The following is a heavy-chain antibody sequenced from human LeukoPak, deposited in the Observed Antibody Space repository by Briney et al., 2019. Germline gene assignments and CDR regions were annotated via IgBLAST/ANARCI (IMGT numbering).Heavy chain of an antibody. Sequence: KNGESLKISCKGSGYSFTSYWIGWVRQMPGKGLEWMGIIYPGDPDTRYSPSFQGQVTISADKSISTAYLQWSSLKASDTAMYYCARGYQRGIYGSGSYLNWGQGTLVTVSS. CDR1: GYSFTSYW. CDR2: IYPGDPDT. D-gene: IGHD3-10*01. V-gene: IGHV5-51*01. J-gene: IGHJ4*02. CDR3: ARGYQRGIYGSGSYLN.